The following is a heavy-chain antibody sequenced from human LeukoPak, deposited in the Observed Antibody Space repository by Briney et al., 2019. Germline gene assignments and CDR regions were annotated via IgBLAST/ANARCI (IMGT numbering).Heavy chain of an antibody. CDR1: GFSLSTSGMC. CDR3: ARRTRGYVDAFDI. J-gene: IGHJ3*02. Sequence: SGPALVKPTQTLTLTCTFSGFSLSTSGMCVSWIRQPPARAREWLARIEWDDDKYNTTSLKTRLTISKDTSKNQVALTMTNMDPVDTATYYCARRTRGYVDAFDIWGQGTMVTVSS. D-gene: IGHD5-12*01. CDR2: IEWDDDK. V-gene: IGHV2-70*11.